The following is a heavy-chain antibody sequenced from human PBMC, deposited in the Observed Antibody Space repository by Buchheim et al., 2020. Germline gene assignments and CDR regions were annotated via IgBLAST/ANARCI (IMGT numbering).Heavy chain of an antibody. CDR3: ARDRRNYYDSSRDAFDI. CDR1: GGSISSYY. J-gene: IGHJ3*02. D-gene: IGHD3-22*01. Sequence: QVQLQESGPGLVKPSETLSLTCTVSGGSISSYYWSWIRQPPGKGLEWIGYIYYSGSTNYNPSLKSRVTISVDTSKNQFSLKLSSVTAADTAVYYCARDRRNYYDSSRDAFDIWGQGT. V-gene: IGHV4-59*12. CDR2: IYYSGST.